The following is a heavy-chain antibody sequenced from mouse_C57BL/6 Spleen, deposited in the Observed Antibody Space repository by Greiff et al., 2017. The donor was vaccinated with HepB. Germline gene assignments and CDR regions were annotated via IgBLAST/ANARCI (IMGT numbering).Heavy chain of an antibody. J-gene: IGHJ4*01. CDR3: ARSATVVARDYAMDY. Sequence: DVMLVESGGGLVKPGGSLKLSCAASGFTFSDYGMHWVRQAPEKGLEWVAYISSGSSTIYYADTVKGRFTISRDNAKNTLFLQMTSLRSEDTAMYYCARSATVVARDYAMDYWGQGTSVTVSS. V-gene: IGHV5-17*01. CDR2: ISSGSSTI. D-gene: IGHD1-1*01. CDR1: GFTFSDYG.